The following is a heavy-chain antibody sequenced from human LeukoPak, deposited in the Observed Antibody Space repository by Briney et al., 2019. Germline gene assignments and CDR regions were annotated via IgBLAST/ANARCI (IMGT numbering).Heavy chain of an antibody. CDR3: ARGDRITMIVEGAFDI. J-gene: IGHJ3*02. Sequence: PSETLSLTCAVYGGSFSGYYWSWIRQPPGKGLEWIGEINHGGSTNYNPSLKSRVTISVDTSKNQFSLKLSSVTAADTAVYYCARGDRITMIVEGAFDIWGQGTMVTVSS. CDR2: INHGGST. V-gene: IGHV4-34*01. CDR1: GGSFSGYY. D-gene: IGHD3-22*01.